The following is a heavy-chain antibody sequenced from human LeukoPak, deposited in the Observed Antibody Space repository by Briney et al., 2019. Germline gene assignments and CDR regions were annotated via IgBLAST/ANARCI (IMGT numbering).Heavy chain of an antibody. J-gene: IGHJ6*02. Sequence: ASVKVSCKASGYTFTSYGISWVRQAPGQGLEWMGWISAYNGNTNYAQKLQGRVTMTTDTSTSTAYMELRSLRSDDTAVYYCARDMKQQLACYYYYGMDVWGQGTTVTVSS. CDR3: ARDMKQQLACYYYYGMDV. CDR1: GYTFTSYG. V-gene: IGHV1-18*01. CDR2: ISAYNGNT. D-gene: IGHD6-13*01.